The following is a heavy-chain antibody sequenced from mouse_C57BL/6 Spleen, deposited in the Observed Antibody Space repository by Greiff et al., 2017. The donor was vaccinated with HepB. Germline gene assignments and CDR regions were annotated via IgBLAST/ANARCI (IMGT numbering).Heavy chain of an antibody. J-gene: IGHJ3*01. D-gene: IGHD2-3*01. V-gene: IGHV1-53*01. CDR2: INPSNGGT. CDR1: GYTFTSYW. CDR3: AREEDDGYYNAY. Sequence: QVQLQQSGTELVKPGASVKLSCKASGYTFTSYWMHWVKQRPGQGLEWIGNINPSNGGTNYNEKFKSKATLTVDKSSSTAYMQLSSLTSEDSAVYCCAREEDDGYYNAYWGQGTPVTVSA.